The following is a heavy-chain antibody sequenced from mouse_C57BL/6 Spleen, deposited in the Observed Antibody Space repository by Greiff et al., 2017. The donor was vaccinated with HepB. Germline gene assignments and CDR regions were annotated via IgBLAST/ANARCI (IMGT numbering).Heavy chain of an antibody. CDR2: INPNNGGT. J-gene: IGHJ2*01. CDR1: GYTFTDYY. D-gene: IGHD2-4*01. V-gene: IGHV1-26*01. Sequence: EVKLMESGPELVKPGASVKISCKASGYTFTDYYMNWVKQSHGKSLEWIGDINPNNGGTSYNQKFKGKATLTVDKSSSTAYMELRSLTSEDSAVYYCARGGGYDYDEEGYYFDYWGQGTTLTVSS. CDR3: ARGGGYDYDEEGYYFDY.